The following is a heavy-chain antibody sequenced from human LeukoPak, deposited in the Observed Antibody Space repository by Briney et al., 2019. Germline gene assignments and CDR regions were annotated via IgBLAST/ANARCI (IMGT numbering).Heavy chain of an antibody. D-gene: IGHD6-19*01. CDR1: GGSFSGYH. Sequence: PSETLSLTCAVYGGSFSGYHWSWIRQPPGKGLEWIGEINHSGSTNYNPSLKSRVTISVDTSKNQFSLKLSSVTAADTAVYYCARGRGSGENDFWGQGTLVTVSS. J-gene: IGHJ4*02. CDR2: INHSGST. V-gene: IGHV4-34*01. CDR3: ARGRGSGENDF.